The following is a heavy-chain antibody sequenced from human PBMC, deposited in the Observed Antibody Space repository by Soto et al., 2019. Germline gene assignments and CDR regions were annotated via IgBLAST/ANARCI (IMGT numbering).Heavy chain of an antibody. Sequence: QVQLVESGGGVVQPGRSLRLSCAASGFTFSSYGMHWVRQAPGKGLEWVVVISYDGSNKYYADSVKGRFTISRDNSKNTLYLQMNSLRAEDTAVYYCAKEAPGRGIAAAGTTGDYWGQGTLVTVSS. CDR1: GFTFSSYG. CDR2: ISYDGSNK. J-gene: IGHJ4*02. CDR3: AKEAPGRGIAAAGTTGDY. V-gene: IGHV3-30*18. D-gene: IGHD6-13*01.